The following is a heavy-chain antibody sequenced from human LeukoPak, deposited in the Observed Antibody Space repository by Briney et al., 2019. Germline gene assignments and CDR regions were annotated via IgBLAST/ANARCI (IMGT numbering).Heavy chain of an antibody. CDR1: GFTFSSYA. J-gene: IGHJ4*02. V-gene: IGHV3-30*04. CDR3: AREGWDLLLSHYFDC. CDR2: ISYDGSTK. Sequence: GGSLRLSCAASGFTFSSYAIHWVRQAPGKGLEWVAVISYDGSTKYNADSVKGRFTISRDNSKNTLYLQMNSLRAEDTAVYYCAREGWDLLLSHYFDCWGQGTLVTVSS. D-gene: IGHD1-26*01.